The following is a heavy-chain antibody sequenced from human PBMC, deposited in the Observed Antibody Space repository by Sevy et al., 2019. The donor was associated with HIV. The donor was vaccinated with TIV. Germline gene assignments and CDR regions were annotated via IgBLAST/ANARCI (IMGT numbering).Heavy chain of an antibody. D-gene: IGHD4-17*01. CDR2: IQSKSEGGTT. CDR1: GFTFSNVW. V-gene: IGHV3-15*01. CDR3: TTMMRLYGDPNFWYFDL. Sequence: GGSLRLSCAASGFTFSNVWTSWVRQASGKGLEWVGRIQSKSEGGTTDYAAPVKGRLSISRDESSDTLYLQMNSLKTEDTAVYYCTTMMRLYGDPNFWYFDLWGRGTLVTVSS. J-gene: IGHJ2*01.